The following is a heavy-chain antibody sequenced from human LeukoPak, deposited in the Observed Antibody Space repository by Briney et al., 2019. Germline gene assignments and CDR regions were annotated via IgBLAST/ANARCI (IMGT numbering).Heavy chain of an antibody. V-gene: IGHV3-48*01. CDR1: GFTFSSYS. J-gene: IGHJ6*03. CDR2: ISSSSSTI. D-gene: IGHD5-18*01. CDR3: ARDRVEAMANYYYYMDV. Sequence: PGGSLRLSCAASGFTFSSYSMNWVRQAPGKGLEWVSYISSSSSTIYYADSVKGRFTISRDNSKNTLYLQMNSLRAEGTAVYYCARDRVEAMANYYYYMDVWGKGTTVTVSS.